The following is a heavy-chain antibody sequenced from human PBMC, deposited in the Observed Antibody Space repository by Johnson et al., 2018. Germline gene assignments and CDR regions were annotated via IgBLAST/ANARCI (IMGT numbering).Heavy chain of an antibody. CDR2: INHAGST. V-gene: IGHV4-34*01. D-gene: IGHD4-23*01. CDR1: GGSFSDYY. J-gene: IGHJ3*02. Sequence: QVQLQQWGAGLLKPSETXSLTCAFYGGSFSDYYWSWIRLPPGKGLEWIGEINHAGSTHYNTSLESRVTITVGTSKNQFSLNLSPVPAADPAGYDCARVMNDDGGALDAFDIWGQGTMVTVSS. CDR3: ARVMNDDGGALDAFDI.